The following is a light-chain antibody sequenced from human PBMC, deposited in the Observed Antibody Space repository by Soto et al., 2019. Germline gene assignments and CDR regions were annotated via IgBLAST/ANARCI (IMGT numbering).Light chain of an antibody. Sequence: EIVLTQSPCTLSLSPGERATLSYRASQSVSSSYLAWYQQKPGQAPRLLIYAASSRATGIPDRFSGSGSGTDFTLTISRLEPEDFAVYYCQQYGSSPLTFGGGTKVDIK. CDR3: QQYGSSPLT. CDR1: QSVSSSY. V-gene: IGKV3-20*01. CDR2: AAS. J-gene: IGKJ4*01.